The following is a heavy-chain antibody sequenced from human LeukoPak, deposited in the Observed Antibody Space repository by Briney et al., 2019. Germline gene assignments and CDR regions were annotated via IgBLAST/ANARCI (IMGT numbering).Heavy chain of an antibody. CDR2: IKQVGSEK. CDR1: GFTFSSYW. V-gene: IGHV3-7*01. Sequence: GGSLRLSCAASGFTFSSYWMTWVRQAPGKGLEWVAKIKQVGSEKYYVDSVKGRFTISRDNPKNSLYLQMNSLRAEDTAVYYCARELNNHDRSGYYTYWGQGTLVTVSS. D-gene: IGHD3-22*01. J-gene: IGHJ4*02. CDR3: ARELNNHDRSGYYTY.